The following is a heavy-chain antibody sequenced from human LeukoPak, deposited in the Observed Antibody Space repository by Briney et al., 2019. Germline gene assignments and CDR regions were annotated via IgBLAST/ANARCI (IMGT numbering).Heavy chain of an antibody. CDR2: ISAYNGNT. CDR1: GCTFTSYG. Sequence: ASVKVSCKASGCTFTSYGISWVRQAPGQGLEWMGWISAYNGNTNYAQKLQGRVTMTTDTSTSTAYMELRSLRSDDTAVYYCARDLGDYGDYAHFQHWGQGTLVTVSS. J-gene: IGHJ1*01. CDR3: ARDLGDYGDYAHFQH. V-gene: IGHV1-18*01. D-gene: IGHD4-17*01.